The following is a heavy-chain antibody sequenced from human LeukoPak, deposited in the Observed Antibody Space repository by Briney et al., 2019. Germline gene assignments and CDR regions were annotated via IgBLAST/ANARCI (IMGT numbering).Heavy chain of an antibody. Sequence: SETLSHTCTVSVGSFTSGTYYCSCIRHPAGKGLECIGRIYTSGTTNYNPSLKSRVTISVDTSKNQFSLKLSSVIAADTAVYYCARARVAVAGEDYFDYWGQGTLVTVSS. CDR3: ARARVAVAGEDYFDY. CDR2: IYTSGTT. CDR1: VGSFTSGTYY. V-gene: IGHV4-61*02. J-gene: IGHJ4*02. D-gene: IGHD6-19*01.